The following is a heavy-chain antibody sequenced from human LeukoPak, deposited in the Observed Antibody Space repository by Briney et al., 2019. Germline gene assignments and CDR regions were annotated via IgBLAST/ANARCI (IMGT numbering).Heavy chain of an antibody. Sequence: GGSLRLSCAASGFTFSNYWMHWVRQAPGKGLLWVSRINSDGSSTNYADSVKGRFTISRDNAKNTLYLQMNSLRAEDTAVYYCARGGSYLSAFDIWGQGTMVTVSS. CDR3: ARGGSYLSAFDI. CDR1: GFTFSNYW. CDR2: INSDGSST. J-gene: IGHJ3*02. V-gene: IGHV3-74*01. D-gene: IGHD1-26*01.